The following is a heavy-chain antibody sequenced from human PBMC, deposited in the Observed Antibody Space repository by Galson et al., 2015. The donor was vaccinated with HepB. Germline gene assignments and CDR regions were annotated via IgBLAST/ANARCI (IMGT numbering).Heavy chain of an antibody. Sequence: SVKVSCKASGYTFTGYSLHWVRQAPGQGLEWIGRINPSSGGTDYAQKWQGRVTMARDTSISTASMELSRLRSDDTAVYYCARESGALMEMGDWGQGTLVTVSS. CDR3: ARESGALMEMGD. D-gene: IGHD5-24*01. CDR1: GYTFTGYS. CDR2: INPSSGGT. V-gene: IGHV1-2*06. J-gene: IGHJ4*02.